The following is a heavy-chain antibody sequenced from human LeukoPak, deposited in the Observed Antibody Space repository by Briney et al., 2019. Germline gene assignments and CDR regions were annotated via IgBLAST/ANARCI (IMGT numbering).Heavy chain of an antibody. CDR3: ARDVGYYYGMDV. J-gene: IGHJ6*04. V-gene: IGHV3-48*03. CDR1: GFTFSSYE. CDR2: ISSSGSTI. D-gene: IGHD1-26*01. Sequence: GGSLRLSCAASGFTFSSYEMNLVRQAAGKGLEWVSYISSSGSTIYYADSVKGRFTISRDDAKNSLYLQMNSLRAEDTAVYYCARDVGYYYGMDVWGKGTTVTVSS.